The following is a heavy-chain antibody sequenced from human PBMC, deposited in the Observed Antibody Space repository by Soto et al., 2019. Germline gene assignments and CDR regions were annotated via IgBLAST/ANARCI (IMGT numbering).Heavy chain of an antibody. CDR1: GFTFSSYS. Sequence: ESGGGLVQPGGSLRLSCAASGFTFSSYSMNWVRQAPGKGLEWVSYISSGGITIYYTDSVKGRFTISRDNAKNSLYLQMNSLRDEDTAVYYCARGLGFAFDIWGQGTMVTVSS. J-gene: IGHJ3*02. CDR3: ARGLGFAFDI. V-gene: IGHV3-48*02. CDR2: ISSGGITI. D-gene: IGHD1-26*01.